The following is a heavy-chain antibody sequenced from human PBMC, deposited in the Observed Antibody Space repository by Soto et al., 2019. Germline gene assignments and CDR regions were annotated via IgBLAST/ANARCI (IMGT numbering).Heavy chain of an antibody. CDR1: GFTFSSYA. V-gene: IGHV3-23*01. J-gene: IGHJ4*02. CDR3: AKQDTSGYFFFEN. D-gene: IGHD3-22*01. CDR2: ISSSGGRT. Sequence: PGGSLRLSCAASGFTFSSYAMSWVRQAPGKGLEWVSAISSSGGRTYYADSVKGRFTISRANSKNTLYVQMNSLRAEDTAIYSCAKQDTSGYFFFENWGQGPLVTVSS.